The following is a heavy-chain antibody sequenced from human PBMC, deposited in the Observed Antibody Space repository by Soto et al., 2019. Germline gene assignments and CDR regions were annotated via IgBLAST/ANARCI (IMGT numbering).Heavy chain of an antibody. Sequence: LRLSCAASGFTFDDYAMHWVRQAPGKGLEWVSGISWNSGSIGYADSVKGRFTISRDNAKNSLYLQMNSLRAEDTALYYCAKDKHYYAVGGLMDVWGQGTTVTVSS. CDR2: ISWNSGSI. CDR3: AKDKHYYAVGGLMDV. D-gene: IGHD3-10*01. CDR1: GFTFDDYA. V-gene: IGHV3-9*01. J-gene: IGHJ6*02.